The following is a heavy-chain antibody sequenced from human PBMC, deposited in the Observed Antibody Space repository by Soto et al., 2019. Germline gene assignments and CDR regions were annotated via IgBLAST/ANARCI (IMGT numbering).Heavy chain of an antibody. J-gene: IGHJ4*02. V-gene: IGHV3-23*01. CDR1: GFTFNNYG. CDR3: AKSFTQSNVWRAYRHKTHYDY. CDR2: ISGASDTT. Sequence: EVRLLESGGGPVQPGESLRLSCEASGFTFNNYGMDWVRQAPGRGLEWISFISGASDTTYYADSVKGRFIISRDNSKNTLYLQTSNLRAEDTAIYYCAKSFTQSNVWRAYRHKTHYDYWGQGALVTVTS. D-gene: IGHD3-16*02.